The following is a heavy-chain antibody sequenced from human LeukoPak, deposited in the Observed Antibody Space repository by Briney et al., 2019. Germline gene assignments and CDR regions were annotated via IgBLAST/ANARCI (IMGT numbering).Heavy chain of an antibody. V-gene: IGHV4-59*01. CDR3: ARGTVVAPNRWFDP. CDR2: IYYSGST. CDR1: GGSISSYY. J-gene: IGHJ5*02. D-gene: IGHD2-15*01. Sequence: SETLSLTCTVSGGSISSYYWNWIRQPPGKGPEWIGNIYYSGSTNYNPSLKSRVTISVDTSKNQFSLKLSSVTAADTAVYYCARGTVVAPNRWFDPWGQGTLVTVSS.